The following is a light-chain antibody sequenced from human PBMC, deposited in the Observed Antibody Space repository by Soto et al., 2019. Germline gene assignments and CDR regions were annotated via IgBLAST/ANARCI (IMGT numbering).Light chain of an antibody. V-gene: IGKV3-11*01. CDR3: RQRSNWPPIT. J-gene: IGKJ5*01. CDR1: QSVSSY. Sequence: EIFLTPAPATPSWVRWDRATLSWTASQSVSSYLAWYQQQPGQAPRLLLYDASTRATGIPARFSGSGSGTDFTLTTSSLEPEDFAVYYCRQRSNWPPITFGQGTRLEIK. CDR2: DAS.